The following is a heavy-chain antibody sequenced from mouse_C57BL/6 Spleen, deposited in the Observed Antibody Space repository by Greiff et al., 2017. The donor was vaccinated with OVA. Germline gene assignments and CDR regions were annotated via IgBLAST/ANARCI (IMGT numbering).Heavy chain of an antibody. Sequence: VQLQQPGAELVKPGASVKLSCKASGYTFTSYWMHWVKQRPGQGLEWIGMIHPNSGSTNYNEKFKSKATLTVDRSSSTAYMQLSSLTSEDSAVYYCARLVLDAMDYWGQGTSVTVSS. D-gene: IGHD1-1*01. J-gene: IGHJ4*01. CDR3: ARLVLDAMDY. V-gene: IGHV1-64*01. CDR1: GYTFTSYW. CDR2: IHPNSGST.